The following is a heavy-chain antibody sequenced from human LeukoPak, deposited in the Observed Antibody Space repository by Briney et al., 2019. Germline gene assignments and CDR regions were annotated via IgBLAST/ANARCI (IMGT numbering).Heavy chain of an antibody. CDR3: ASTIAARRGYY. CDR2: INHSGST. V-gene: IGHV4-39*07. CDR1: GGSISSSSYY. J-gene: IGHJ4*02. D-gene: IGHD6-6*01. Sequence: SETLSLTCTVSGGSISSSSYYWGWIRQPPGKGLEWIGEINHSGSTNYNPSLKSRVTISVDTSKNQFSLKLSSVTAADTAVYYCASTIAARRGYYWGQGTLVTVSS.